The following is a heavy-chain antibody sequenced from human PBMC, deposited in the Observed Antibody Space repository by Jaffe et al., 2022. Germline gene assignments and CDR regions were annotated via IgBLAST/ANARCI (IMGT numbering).Heavy chain of an antibody. CDR3: ARGSRSWVTMIVVVNRAFDI. D-gene: IGHD3-22*01. V-gene: IGHV1-46*01. CDR1: GYTFTSYY. CDR2: INPSGGST. J-gene: IGHJ3*02. Sequence: QVQLVQSGAEVKKPGASVKVSCKASGYTFTSYYMHWVRQAPGQGLEWMGIINPSGGSTSYAQKFQGRVTMTRDTSTSTVYMELSSLRSEDTAVYYCARGSRSWVTMIVVVNRAFDIWGQGTMVTVSS.